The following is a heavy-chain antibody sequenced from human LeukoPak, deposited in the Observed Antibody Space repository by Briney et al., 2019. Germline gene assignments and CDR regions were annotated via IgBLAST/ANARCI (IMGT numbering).Heavy chain of an antibody. J-gene: IGHJ4*02. CDR3: ATGTINWNQAVIDH. V-gene: IGHV1-46*01. CDR2: INPNPGST. CDR1: GYTFTSYY. D-gene: IGHD1-1*01. Sequence: ASVKISCKASGYTFTSYYFHWVRQAPGQGLEWMGLINPNPGSTTYAQKFQGRVTMTRDTTTSTVYMELSSLRSEDTAVYFCATGTINWNQAVIDHWGQGTLVTVSS.